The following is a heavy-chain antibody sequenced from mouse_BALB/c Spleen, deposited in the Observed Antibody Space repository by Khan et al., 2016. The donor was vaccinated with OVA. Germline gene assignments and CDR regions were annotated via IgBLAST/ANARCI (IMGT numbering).Heavy chain of an antibody. Sequence: QVQLKQSGPGLVAPSQSLSITCAISGFSLTNYGVHWVRQPPGKGLEWLVVIWSDGSTTYNSALKSRLTVTKDNSKSQVFLEMNGLQTDDTAMYFCARQPYYHYNIMDYWGQGTSVTVSS. J-gene: IGHJ4*01. CDR3: ARQPYYHYNIMDY. V-gene: IGHV2-6-1*01. CDR2: IWSDGST. CDR1: GFSLTNYG. D-gene: IGHD2-10*01.